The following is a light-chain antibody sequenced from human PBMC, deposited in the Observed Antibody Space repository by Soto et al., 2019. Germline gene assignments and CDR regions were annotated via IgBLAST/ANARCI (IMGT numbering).Light chain of an antibody. CDR1: SSNIGENT. V-gene: IGLV1-44*01. Sequence: QSVLTQSPSASGTPGQRVTISCSGSSSNIGENTVNWYQQLPGAAPKVLIYRDDQRPSGVPDRFSGSKSGTSASLAISGLQSEDESVFFCAAWDDSLDAWVFGGGTKVTVL. CDR2: RDD. J-gene: IGLJ3*02. CDR3: AAWDDSLDAWV.